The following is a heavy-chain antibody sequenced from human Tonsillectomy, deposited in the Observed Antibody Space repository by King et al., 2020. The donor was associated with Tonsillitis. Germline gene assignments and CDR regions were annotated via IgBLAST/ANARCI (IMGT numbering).Heavy chain of an antibody. D-gene: IGHD3-3*01. CDR3: AGGGYQLLSGPNYYDFWSLDY. V-gene: IGHV3-33*01. CDR1: GFTFSSYG. J-gene: IGHJ4*02. CDR2: LLHDGSNK. Sequence: QLVQSGGGVVQPGRSLRLSCTASGFTFSSYGMHWVRQAPATGLEWVAVLLHDGSNKDYADSVTGGFAIARDNSKNTRYLQMNSLRAEDTAVYYCAGGGYQLLSGPNYYDFWSLDYWGQGTLVTVSS.